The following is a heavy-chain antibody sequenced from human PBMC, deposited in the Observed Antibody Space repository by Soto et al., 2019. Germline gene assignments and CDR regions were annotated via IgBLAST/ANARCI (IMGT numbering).Heavy chain of an antibody. CDR2: INPNSGGT. Sequence: QVQLVQSGAEVKKPGASVKVSCKASRFTFSAYYIYWVRQAPGQGLEWIGWINPNSGGTNNAQKFQGRVTMTRDTSTSTVYMELSALISDDTAVYFCARSLLDEYSSSWRSAYYGMDVWRQGTTVTVSS. CDR3: ARSLLDEYSSSWRSAYYGMDV. D-gene: IGHD2-2*01. V-gene: IGHV1-2*02. CDR1: RFTFSAYY. J-gene: IGHJ6*02.